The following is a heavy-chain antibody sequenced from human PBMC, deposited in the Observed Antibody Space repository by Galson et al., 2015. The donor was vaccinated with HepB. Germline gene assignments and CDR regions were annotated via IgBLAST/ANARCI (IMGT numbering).Heavy chain of an antibody. CDR3: AKEGRSHRILYQYHPSLMDV. CDR1: GFTFSSYG. D-gene: IGHD2-2*01. J-gene: IGHJ6*03. V-gene: IGHV3-30*18. Sequence: SLRLSCAASGFTFSSYGMHWVRQAPGKGLEWVAVISYDGSNKYYADSVKGRFTISRDNSKNTLYLQMNSLRAEDTAVYYCAKEGRSHRILYQYHPSLMDVWGKGTTVTVSS. CDR2: ISYDGSNK.